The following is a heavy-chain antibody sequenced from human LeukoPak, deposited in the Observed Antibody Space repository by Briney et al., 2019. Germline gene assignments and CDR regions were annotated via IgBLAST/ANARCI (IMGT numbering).Heavy chain of an antibody. V-gene: IGHV3-23*01. Sequence: GGSLRLSCAASEFTFSSYAMSWVRQAPGKGLEWVSAISGSGGSTYYADSVKGRFTISRDNSKNTLYLQMNSLRAEDTAVYYCAKLGSGWTLYFDYWGQGTLVTVSS. J-gene: IGHJ4*02. CDR2: ISGSGGST. D-gene: IGHD6-19*01. CDR3: AKLGSGWTLYFDY. CDR1: EFTFSSYA.